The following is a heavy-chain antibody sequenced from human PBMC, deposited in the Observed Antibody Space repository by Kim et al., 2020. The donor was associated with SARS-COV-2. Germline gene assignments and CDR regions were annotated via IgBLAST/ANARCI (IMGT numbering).Heavy chain of an antibody. J-gene: IGHJ4*02. D-gene: IGHD4-4*01. V-gene: IGHV1-46*01. CDR3: ARDAAQYYFDY. Sequence: SYAQKFQGRVTMTRDTSTSTVYMELSSLRSEDTAVYYCARDAAQYYFDYWGQGTLVTVSS.